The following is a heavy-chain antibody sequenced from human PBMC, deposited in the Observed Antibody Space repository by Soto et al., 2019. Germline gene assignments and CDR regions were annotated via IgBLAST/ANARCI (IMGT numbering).Heavy chain of an antibody. V-gene: IGHV4-30-2*01. CDR3: ARDDVVAQKFDY. J-gene: IGHJ4*02. CDR1: GGSISSGGYS. Sequence: QLQLQESGSGLVKPSQTLSLTCAVSGGSISSGGYSWSWIRQPPGKGLEWIGYIYHSGSTYYNPSLKSRVTISVDRAKNQFSLKLSSGTAADTAVDYCARDDVVAQKFDYWGQGTLVTVSS. CDR2: IYHSGST. D-gene: IGHD2-15*01.